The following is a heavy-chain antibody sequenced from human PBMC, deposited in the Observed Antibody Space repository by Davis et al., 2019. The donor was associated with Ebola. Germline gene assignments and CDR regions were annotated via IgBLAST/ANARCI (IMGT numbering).Heavy chain of an antibody. J-gene: IGHJ4*02. Sequence: GGSLRLSCAASGLPFNSDWMHWVRQAPGKGLEWVSVIYSGGSTYYADSVKGRFTISRHNSKNTLYLQMNSLRAEDTAVYYCAREALHLNSSGWYFDYWGQGTLVTVSS. D-gene: IGHD6-19*01. CDR2: IYSGGST. CDR3: AREALHLNSSGWYFDY. CDR1: GLPFNSDW. V-gene: IGHV3-53*04.